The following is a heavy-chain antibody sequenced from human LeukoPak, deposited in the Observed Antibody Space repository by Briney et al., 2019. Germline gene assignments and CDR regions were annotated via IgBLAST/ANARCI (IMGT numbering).Heavy chain of an antibody. CDR1: GFTFSNYD. Sequence: GGSLRLSCAASGFTFSNYDMHWVRQATGKGLEWVSAIGTAGDTYYPGSVKGRFTISREYAKNSLYPQMNSLRAGDTAVYYCARGPATVTASYYYYGMDVWGQGTTVTVSS. D-gene: IGHD4-17*01. J-gene: IGHJ6*02. CDR2: IGTAGDT. V-gene: IGHV3-13*01. CDR3: ARGPATVTASYYYYGMDV.